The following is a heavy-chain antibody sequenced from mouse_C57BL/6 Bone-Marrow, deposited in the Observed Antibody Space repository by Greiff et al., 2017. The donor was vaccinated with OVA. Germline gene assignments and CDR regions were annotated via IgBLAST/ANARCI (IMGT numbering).Heavy chain of an antibody. V-gene: IGHV14-1*01. CDR2: IDPEDGDT. J-gene: IGHJ2*01. Sequence: EVHLVESGAELVRPGASVKLSCTASGFNIKDYYMHWVKQRPEQGLEWIGRIDPEDGDTEYAPKFQGKATMTADTSSNTTYLQLSSLTSEDTAVDYCTSKQLRLVDYWGQGTTLTVSS. CDR3: TSKQLRLVDY. CDR1: GFNIKDYY. D-gene: IGHD3-2*02.